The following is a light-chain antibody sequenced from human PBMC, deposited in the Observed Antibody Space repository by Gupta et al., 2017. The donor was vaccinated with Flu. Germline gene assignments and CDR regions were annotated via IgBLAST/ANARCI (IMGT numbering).Light chain of an antibody. CDR3: QQENSSPWT. V-gene: IGKV1-5*03. CDR2: KAS. Sequence: DIQMTHSPSTLSASVGDRVTITCRASQSISSWLAWYQQKPGKAPKLLIYKASSLESGVPSRFSGSGSGTEFTLNISSLQPDDFATYYCQQENSSPWTFGQGTKVEIK. J-gene: IGKJ1*01. CDR1: QSISSW.